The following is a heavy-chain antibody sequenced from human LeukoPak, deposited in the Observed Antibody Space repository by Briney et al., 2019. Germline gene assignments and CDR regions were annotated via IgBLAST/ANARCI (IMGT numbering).Heavy chain of an antibody. V-gene: IGHV4-59*01. D-gene: IGHD3-22*01. CDR1: GGSISSYY. Sequence: SETLSLTCTVSGGSISSYYWSWIRQPPGKGLEWIGYINYSWDTNCNPSLKSRATMSIDTSQNQFSLRLTSVTAADTAVYYCARGGSIPYYYDSRPSDTFDLWGQGTMVTVSS. CDR3: ARGGSIPYYYDSRPSDTFDL. J-gene: IGHJ3*01. CDR2: INYSWDT.